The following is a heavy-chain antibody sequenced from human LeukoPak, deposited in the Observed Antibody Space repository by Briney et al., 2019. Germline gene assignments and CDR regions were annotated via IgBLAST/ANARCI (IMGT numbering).Heavy chain of an antibody. V-gene: IGHV3-33*08. D-gene: IGHD5-18*01. CDR3: ARDSFSSGYSYGWLYYYYYGMDV. J-gene: IGHJ6*02. CDR2: IWYDGSNK. CDR1: GLTFRNYG. Sequence: PGGSLRLSCAASGLTFRNYGMHWVRQAPGKGLEWVAVIWYDGSNKYYADSVKGRFTISRDNSKNTLYLQMNSLRAEDTAVYYCARDSFSSGYSYGWLYYYYYGMDVWGQGTTVTVSS.